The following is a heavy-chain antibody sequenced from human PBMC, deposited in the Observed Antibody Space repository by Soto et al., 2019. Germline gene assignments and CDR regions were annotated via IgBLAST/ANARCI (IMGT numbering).Heavy chain of an antibody. CDR2: INPKSGAT. J-gene: IGHJ4*01. D-gene: IGHD2-2*01. CDR3: ASDRGYCSSNGRWSFDH. Sequence: GASVKVSCKASGYTFTGYYMHWVRQAPGQGLEWMGWINPKSGATNYAQNFQGRVTMTRDTSISTAYMELSRLRSDDTAVYYCASDRGYCSSNGRWSFDHWGHGTLVTVSS. CDR1: GYTFTGYY. V-gene: IGHV1-2*02.